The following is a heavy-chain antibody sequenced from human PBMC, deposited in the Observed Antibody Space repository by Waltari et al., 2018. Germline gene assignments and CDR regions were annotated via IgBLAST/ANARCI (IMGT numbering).Heavy chain of an antibody. V-gene: IGHV4-39*02. CDR3: ARDPGTVVPAYDY. J-gene: IGHJ4*02. CDR2: IYYSGVT. D-gene: IGHD2-2*01. Sequence: QLQLQESGPGLVKPSETLSLTCTVSGGSISSSSYYWGWIRQPPGKGLEWIGSIYYSGVTYYNPSLKSRVTISVDTSKNQFSLKLSSVTAADTAVYYCARDPGTVVPAYDYWGQGTLVTVSS. CDR1: GGSISSSSYY.